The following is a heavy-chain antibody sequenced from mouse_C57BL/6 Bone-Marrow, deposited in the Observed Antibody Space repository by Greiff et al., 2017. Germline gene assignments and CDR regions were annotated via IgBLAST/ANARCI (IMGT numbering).Heavy chain of an antibody. CDR1: GYTFTDYN. J-gene: IGHJ2*01. D-gene: IGHD1-1*01. Sequence: EVQLQQSGPELVKPGASVKIPCKASGYTFTDYNMDWVKQSHGKSLEWIGDINPNNGGTIYNQKFKGKATLTVDKSSSTAYMELRSLTSEDTAVYYCARNYYYGSSFYYFDYWGQGTTLTVSS. V-gene: IGHV1-18*01. CDR3: ARNYYYGSSFYYFDY. CDR2: INPNNGGT.